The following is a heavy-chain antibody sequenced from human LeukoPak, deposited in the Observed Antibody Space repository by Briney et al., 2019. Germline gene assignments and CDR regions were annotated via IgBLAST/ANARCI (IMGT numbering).Heavy chain of an antibody. CDR3: ARVVRAMVTHYYYYYYMDV. CDR1: GFTFSSYE. D-gene: IGHD5-18*01. J-gene: IGHJ6*03. V-gene: IGHV3-48*03. CDR2: ISSSGSTI. Sequence: HSGGSLRLSCAASGFTFSSYEMNWVRQAPGKGLEWVSYISSSGSTIYYADSVKGRFTISRDNAKNSLYLQMNSLRAEDTAVYYCARVVRAMVTHYYYYYYMDVWGKGTTVTVSS.